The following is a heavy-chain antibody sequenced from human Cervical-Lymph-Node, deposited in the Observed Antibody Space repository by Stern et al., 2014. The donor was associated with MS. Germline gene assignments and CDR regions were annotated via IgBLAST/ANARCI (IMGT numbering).Heavy chain of an antibody. J-gene: IGHJ4*02. CDR2: IYSSGST. V-gene: IGHV4-59*08. CDR3: ARKADWGDYFDY. Sequence: QLQLQESGPGLLKPSETLSLTCTVSGDSIRTYFWTWIRQSPGKTLEWIGYIYSSGSTDYNPSLKSRVTMSLDTANKQFPLNRSSVTAADTAVYFCARKADWGDYFDYWGQGTLVTVSS. CDR1: GDSIRTYF. D-gene: IGHD7-27*01.